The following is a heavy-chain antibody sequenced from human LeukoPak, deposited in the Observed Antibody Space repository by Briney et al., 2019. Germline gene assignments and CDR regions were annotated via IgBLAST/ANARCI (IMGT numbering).Heavy chain of an antibody. Sequence: SETLSLTCAVSGGSLSGYYWSWIRQPPGKGLHWIGEINHSGSTNYNPSLKSRVTISVDTSKNQFSLKLSSVTAADTAVYYCARSHCSSTSCRYYYYYYYMDVWGKGTTVTISS. CDR1: GGSLSGYY. CDR2: INHSGST. D-gene: IGHD2-2*01. J-gene: IGHJ6*03. CDR3: ARSHCSSTSCRYYYYYYYMDV. V-gene: IGHV4-34*01.